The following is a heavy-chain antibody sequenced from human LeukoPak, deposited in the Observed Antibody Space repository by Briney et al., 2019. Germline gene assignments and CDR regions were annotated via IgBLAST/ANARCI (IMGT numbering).Heavy chain of an antibody. D-gene: IGHD3-22*01. V-gene: IGHV3-48*03. CDR3: ARIGPDYYYDSSGYSVDY. J-gene: IGHJ4*02. Sequence: PGGSLRLSCAASGFTFSSYEMNWVRQAPGKGLEWVPYISSSGSTIYYADSVKGRFTISRDNAKNSLCLQMNSLRAEDTAVYYCARIGPDYYYDSSGYSVDYWGQGTLVTVSS. CDR1: GFTFSSYE. CDR2: ISSSGSTI.